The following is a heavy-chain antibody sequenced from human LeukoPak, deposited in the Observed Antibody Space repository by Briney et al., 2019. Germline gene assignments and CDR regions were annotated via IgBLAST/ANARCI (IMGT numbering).Heavy chain of an antibody. CDR2: ISWNSGSI. J-gene: IGHJ3*02. CDR1: GFTFDDYA. D-gene: IGHD5-24*01. Sequence: PGRSLRLSCAASGFTFDDYAMHWVRQAPGKGLEGVSGISWNSGSIVYADSVKGRFTISRDNAKNSLYLQMNSLRAEDTALYYCAKESRWLHYDAFDIWGQGTMVTVSS. CDR3: AKESRWLHYDAFDI. V-gene: IGHV3-9*01.